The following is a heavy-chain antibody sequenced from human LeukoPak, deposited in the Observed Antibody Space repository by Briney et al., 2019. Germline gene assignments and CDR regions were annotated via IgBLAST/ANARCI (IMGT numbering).Heavy chain of an antibody. Sequence: GGSLRLSCAASGFTFSSYGMHWVRQAPGKGLEWVAVISYDGSNKYYADSVKGRFTISRDNSKNTLYLQMNSLRAEDTAVYYCTKEIDYWGQGTLVTVSS. CDR3: TKEIDY. J-gene: IGHJ4*02. V-gene: IGHV3-30*18. CDR1: GFTFSSYG. CDR2: ISYDGSNK.